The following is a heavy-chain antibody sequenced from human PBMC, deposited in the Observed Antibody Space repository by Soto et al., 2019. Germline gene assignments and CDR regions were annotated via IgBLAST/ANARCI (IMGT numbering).Heavy chain of an antibody. Sequence: QVQLVESGGGVVQPGRPPRLSCAASGFTFSSFAMHWVRQAPGKGLEWVAVISYDGSNTYYADSVKGRFTISRDNSKNTLYLQMNSLRGEDTAVDYCARLKAGWNDGRYAFDIWGQGTMVTVSS. CDR2: ISYDGSNT. CDR3: ARLKAGWNDGRYAFDI. D-gene: IGHD1-1*01. V-gene: IGHV3-30-3*01. J-gene: IGHJ3*02. CDR1: GFTFSSFA.